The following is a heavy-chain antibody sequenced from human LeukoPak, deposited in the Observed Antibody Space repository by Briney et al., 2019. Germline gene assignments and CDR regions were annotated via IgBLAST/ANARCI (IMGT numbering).Heavy chain of an antibody. Sequence: PGGSLRLSCAASGFTFSSYAMHWVRQAPGKGLEWVSVVSYDGTNKYYADSVKGRFTISRDNSKNTLYLQMNSLRAEDTAVYYCARDYGDNSGHFDYWGQGTLVTVSS. CDR3: ARDYGDNSGHFDY. J-gene: IGHJ4*02. CDR2: VSYDGTNK. V-gene: IGHV3-30-3*01. D-gene: IGHD4-23*01. CDR1: GFTFSSYA.